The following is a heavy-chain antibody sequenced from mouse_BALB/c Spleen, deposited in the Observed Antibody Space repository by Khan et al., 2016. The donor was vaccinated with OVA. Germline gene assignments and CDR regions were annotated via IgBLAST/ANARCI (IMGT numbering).Heavy chain of an antibody. V-gene: IGHV5-6*01. D-gene: IGHD1-1*01. CDR3: ARLAYYYDSEGVAY. Sequence: EVQLVESGGDLVKPGGSLKLSCAASGFTFSTYGMSWVRQAPDKRLEWVATVSTGGSYTYYPDSVKGRFNISRDNAKNTLYLQMSGLRSEDTAMFYCARLAYYYDSEGVAYWGQGTLVTVSA. J-gene: IGHJ3*01. CDR2: VSTGGSYT. CDR1: GFTFSTYG.